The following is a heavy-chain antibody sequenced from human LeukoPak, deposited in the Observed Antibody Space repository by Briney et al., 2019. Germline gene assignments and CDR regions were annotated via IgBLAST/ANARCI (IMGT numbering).Heavy chain of an antibody. CDR1: GGSFSGYY. J-gene: IGHJ5*02. Sequence: PSETLSLTCAVYGGSFSGYYWSWIRQPPGKGLEWIGEINHSGSTNYNPSLKSRVPISVDTSKNQFSLKLSSVTAADTAVYYCASREWLLYLNWFDPWGQGTLVTVSS. CDR2: INHSGST. CDR3: ASREWLLYLNWFDP. V-gene: IGHV4-34*01. D-gene: IGHD3-3*01.